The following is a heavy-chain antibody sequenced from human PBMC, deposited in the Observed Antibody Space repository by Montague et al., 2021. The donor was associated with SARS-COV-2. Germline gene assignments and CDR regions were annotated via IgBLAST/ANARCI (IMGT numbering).Heavy chain of an antibody. CDR1: GFTFNTYG. CDR2: ISGSGGT. V-gene: IGHV3-23*01. J-gene: IGHJ4*02. CDR3: AKQRGTITTTFDY. D-gene: IGHD1-1*01. Sequence: SRSLSFSASGFTFNTYGMSWVRQAPGQGLEWVSCISGSGGTYYAGSVKGRFAISRDTSNNTLYLQMNSLRAEDTAIYYCAKQRGTITTTFDYWGQGSLVTVSS.